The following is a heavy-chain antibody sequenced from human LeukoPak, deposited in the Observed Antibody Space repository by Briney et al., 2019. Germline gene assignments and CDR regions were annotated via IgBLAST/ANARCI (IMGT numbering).Heavy chain of an antibody. Sequence: GGALRLSCAASGFTFYDYAMHWVRDAPGITGYGGGKYHADSVKGRSTISRDNSKNSLYLQMTSLKTEDTALYFCAKDKYYGTGTYRELDYWGQGTLVTVSS. CDR3: AKDKYYGTGTYRELDY. J-gene: IGHJ4*02. CDR2: TGYGGGK. D-gene: IGHD3-10*01. CDR1: GFTFYDYA. V-gene: IGHV3-43*02.